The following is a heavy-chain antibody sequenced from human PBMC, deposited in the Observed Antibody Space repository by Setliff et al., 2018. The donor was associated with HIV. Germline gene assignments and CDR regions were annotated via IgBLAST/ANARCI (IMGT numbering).Heavy chain of an antibody. CDR2: IFYSGRA. CDR3: ARHRVITGSFDS. V-gene: IGHV4-39*01. Sequence: SETLSLTCTVSGGSIGSNAYYWGWIRQPPGKGLEWIGSIFYSGRAYYKSSLKSRVTISVDTSKNQFSLKVNSVTAADTAVFFCARHRVITGSFDSWGQGTLVTVSS. D-gene: IGHD3-10*01. J-gene: IGHJ4*02. CDR1: GGSIGSNAYY.